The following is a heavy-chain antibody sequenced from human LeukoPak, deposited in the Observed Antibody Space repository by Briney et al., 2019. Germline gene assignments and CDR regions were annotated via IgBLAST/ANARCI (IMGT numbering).Heavy chain of an antibody. Sequence: GGSLRLSCAASGFTFSSSAMSWDRQAPGKGPEWVSAISNNGGYTYYADSVQGRFTISRDNSKSTLCLQMNSLKAEDTAVYYCAKQLGYCSDGSCYFPYWGQGTLVTVSS. V-gene: IGHV3-23*01. CDR3: AKQLGYCSDGSCYFPY. CDR1: GFTFSSSA. J-gene: IGHJ4*02. CDR2: ISNNGGYT. D-gene: IGHD2-15*01.